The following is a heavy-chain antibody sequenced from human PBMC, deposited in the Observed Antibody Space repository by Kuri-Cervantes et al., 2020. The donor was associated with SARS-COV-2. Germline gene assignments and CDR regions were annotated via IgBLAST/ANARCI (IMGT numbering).Heavy chain of an antibody. Sequence: GGSLRLSCAASGFTFDDYAMHWVRQAPGKGLEWVSGISWNSGSIGYADSVKGRFTISRDNAKNFLYLQMNSLRAEDTAVYYCARGLLGGSGYFYYYMDVWGKGTTVTVSS. CDR1: GFTFDDYA. D-gene: IGHD3-22*01. V-gene: IGHV3-9*01. CDR2: ISWNSGSI. J-gene: IGHJ6*03. CDR3: ARGLLGGSGYFYYYMDV.